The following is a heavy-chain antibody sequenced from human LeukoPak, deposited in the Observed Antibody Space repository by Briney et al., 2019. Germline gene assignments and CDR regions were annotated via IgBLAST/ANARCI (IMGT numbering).Heavy chain of an antibody. CDR3: ARGSTYYDFWSGYYSDY. CDR2: IKQDGSEK. J-gene: IGHJ4*02. D-gene: IGHD3-3*01. V-gene: IGHV3-7*01. CDR1: GFTFSSYW. Sequence: GGSLRLSCAASGFTFSSYWMSWVRQAPGKGLEWVANIKQDGSEKYYVDSVKGRFTISRDNAKNSLYLQMNSLRAEDTAVYYCARGSTYYDFWSGYYSDYWGQGTLVTVSS.